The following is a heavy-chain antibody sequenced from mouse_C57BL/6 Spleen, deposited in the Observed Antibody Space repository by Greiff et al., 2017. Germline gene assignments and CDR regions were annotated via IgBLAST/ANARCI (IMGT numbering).Heavy chain of an antibody. CDR1: GYAFSSYW. V-gene: IGHV1-80*01. CDR2: IYPGDGDT. CDR3: HYYGSSYPYYFDY. J-gene: IGHJ2*01. D-gene: IGHD1-1*01. Sequence: QVQLKQSGAELVKPGASVKISCKASGYAFSSYWMNWVKQRPGKGLEWIGQIYPGDGDTNYNGKFKGKATLTADKSSSTAYMQLSSLTSEDSAVYFCHYYGSSYPYYFDYWGQGTTLTVSS.